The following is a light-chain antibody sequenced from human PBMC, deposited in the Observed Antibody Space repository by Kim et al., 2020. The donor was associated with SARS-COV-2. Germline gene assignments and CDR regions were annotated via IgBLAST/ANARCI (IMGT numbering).Light chain of an antibody. J-gene: IGLJ3*02. CDR2: GKN. CDR1: SLRSYY. V-gene: IGLV3-19*01. CDR3: NSRDSSGNHWV. Sequence: VALGQTVRLTCQGDSLRSYYASWYQQKPGQAPVLVIYGKNNRPSGIPDRFSGSSSGNTASLTITGAQAEDEADYYCNSRDSSGNHWVFGGGTKLTVL.